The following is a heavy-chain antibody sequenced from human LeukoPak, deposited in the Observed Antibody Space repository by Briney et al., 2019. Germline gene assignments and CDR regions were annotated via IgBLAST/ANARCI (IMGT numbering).Heavy chain of an antibody. CDR3: ARAEEAYDYVWGSYRLYYFDY. Sequence: PSETLSLTCTVSGGSISNYYWSWIRQPPGKGLEWIGYIYYSGSTNYNPSLKSRVTISVDTSKNQFSLKLSSVTAADTAVYYCARAEEAYDYVWGSYRLYYFDYWGQGTLVTVSS. D-gene: IGHD3-16*02. CDR1: GGSISNYY. CDR2: IYYSGST. V-gene: IGHV4-59*01. J-gene: IGHJ4*02.